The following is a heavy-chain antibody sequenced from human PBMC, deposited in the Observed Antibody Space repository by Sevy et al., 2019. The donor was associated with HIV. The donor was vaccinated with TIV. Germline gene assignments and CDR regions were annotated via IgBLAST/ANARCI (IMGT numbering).Heavy chain of an antibody. J-gene: IGHJ6*02. V-gene: IGHV3-30*18. CDR3: AKDSAVVVVAAPYGMDV. CDR2: ISYDGSNK. CDR1: GFTFSSYG. Sequence: GGSLRLSCAASGFTFSSYGMHWVRQAPGKGLEWVAVISYDGSNKYYADSVKGRFTISRDNSKNRLYLQMNSLRAEDTAVYYCAKDSAVVVVAAPYGMDVWGQGTTVTVSS. D-gene: IGHD2-15*01.